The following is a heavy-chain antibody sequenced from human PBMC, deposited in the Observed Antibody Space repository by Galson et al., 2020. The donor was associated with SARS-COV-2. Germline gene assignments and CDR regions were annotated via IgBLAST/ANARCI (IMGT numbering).Heavy chain of an antibody. V-gene: IGHV3-23*01. CDR3: AKSSERVSITVYVVSFPEHFDY. Sequence: TGGSLRLSCAASGFTFTTYAMSWVRQAPGKGLEWVATISGSGATTYYADSAKGRFTISKDNSKNTLNLQINSLRLEDTAVHYCAKSSERVSITVYVVSFPEHFDYWGPGTLVTVSS. CDR1: GFTFTTYA. CDR2: ISGSGATT. J-gene: IGHJ4*02. D-gene: IGHD3-22*01.